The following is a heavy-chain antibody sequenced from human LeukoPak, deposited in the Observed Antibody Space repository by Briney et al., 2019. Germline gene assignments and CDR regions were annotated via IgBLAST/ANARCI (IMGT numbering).Heavy chain of an antibody. Sequence: GRSLRLSCAASGFTFDDYAMSWVRQAPGKGLEWVSAISGSGDSTYYADSVKGRFTISRDNSKNTLYLQMNSLRAEDTAVYYCAKVPPGYYDSSGYYYDVDYWGQGTLVTVSS. V-gene: IGHV3-23*01. CDR1: GFTFDDYA. CDR3: AKVPPGYYDSSGYYYDVDY. J-gene: IGHJ4*02. CDR2: ISGSGDST. D-gene: IGHD3-22*01.